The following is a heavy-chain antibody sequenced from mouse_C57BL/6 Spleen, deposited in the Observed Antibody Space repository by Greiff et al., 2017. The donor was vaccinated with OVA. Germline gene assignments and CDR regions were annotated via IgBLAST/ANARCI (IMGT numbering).Heavy chain of an antibody. CDR3: ARWHYYGSSYFDY. D-gene: IGHD1-1*01. Sequence: QVHVKQPGAELVRPGSSVKLSCKASGYTFTSYWMHWVKQRPIQGLEWIGNIDPSDSETHYNQKFKDKATLTVDKSSSTAYMQLSSLTSEDSAVYYCARWHYYGSSYFDYWGQGTTLTVSS. CDR2: IDPSDSET. CDR1: GYTFTSYW. V-gene: IGHV1-52*01. J-gene: IGHJ2*01.